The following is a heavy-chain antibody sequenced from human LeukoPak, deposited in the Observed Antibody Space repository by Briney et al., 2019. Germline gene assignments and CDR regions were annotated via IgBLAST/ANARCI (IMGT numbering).Heavy chain of an antibody. D-gene: IGHD6-19*01. CDR2: ADYSGGT. Sequence: SETLSLTCTVAGDSVSSVTDYWAWIRQPPGKGLEWIASADYSGGTYYNPSLESRVAISADMSKKQISLTLTSVTGADTVVYYCAGERGEEYSSGWYKTNYFDNWGQGIRVTVSS. CDR1: GDSVSSVTDY. V-gene: IGHV4-39*07. J-gene: IGHJ4*02. CDR3: AGERGEEYSSGWYKTNYFDN.